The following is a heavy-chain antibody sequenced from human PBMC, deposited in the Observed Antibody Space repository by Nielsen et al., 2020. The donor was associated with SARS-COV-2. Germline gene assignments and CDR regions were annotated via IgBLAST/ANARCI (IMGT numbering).Heavy chain of an antibody. CDR3: ARSLYCGGDCYSPYYFDF. J-gene: IGHJ4*02. Sequence: WIRQPPGKGLEWVSVIYSGGSGTYYADSVKGRFTISRDNAKNSLYLQMNSLRAEDTAVYYCARSLYCGGDCYSPYYFDFWGRGTLVTVSS. D-gene: IGHD2-21*02. V-gene: IGHV3-NL1*01. CDR2: IYSGGSGT.